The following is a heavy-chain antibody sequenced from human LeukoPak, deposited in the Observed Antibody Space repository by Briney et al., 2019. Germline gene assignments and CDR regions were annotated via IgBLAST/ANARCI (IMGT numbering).Heavy chain of an antibody. CDR2: MYYSGST. J-gene: IGHJ5*02. CDR1: GGSISSYY. D-gene: IGHD3-10*01. Sequence: SETLSLTCTVSGGSISSYYWSWIRQPPGKGLEWIGYMYYSGSTNYNPSLKSRVTISVDTSKNQFSLKLSSVTAADTAVYYCARDRFYYGSGFDPWGQGTLVTVSS. CDR3: ARDRFYYGSGFDP. V-gene: IGHV4-59*01.